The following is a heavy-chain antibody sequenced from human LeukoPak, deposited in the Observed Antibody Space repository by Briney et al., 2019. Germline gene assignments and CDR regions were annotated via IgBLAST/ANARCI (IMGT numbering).Heavy chain of an antibody. CDR3: AKDFPGDLDDY. D-gene: IGHD4-17*01. V-gene: IGHV3-30*18. CDR2: ISYDGSNK. J-gene: IGHJ4*02. Sequence: PGRSLRLSCAASGFTFSSYGMHWVRQAPGKGLEWVAVISYDGSNKYYADSVKGRFTISRDNSKNTLYLQMNSLRAEDTAVYYCAKDFPGDLDDYWGQGTLVTVSS. CDR1: GFTFSSYG.